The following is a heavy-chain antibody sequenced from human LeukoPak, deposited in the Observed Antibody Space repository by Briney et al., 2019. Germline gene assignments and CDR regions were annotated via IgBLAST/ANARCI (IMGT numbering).Heavy chain of an antibody. D-gene: IGHD3-3*01. Sequence: ASVKVSCKASGYTFTSYYMHWVRQAPGQGLEWMGIINPTGGTTSYAQKFQGRVTMTRDMSTSTVYVELSSLTSEDTAVYYCARSGSFGVVITPFRYYYYMDVWGKGTTVTVSS. CDR3: ARSGSFGVVITPFRYYYYMDV. CDR1: GYTFTSYY. CDR2: INPTGGTT. V-gene: IGHV1-46*01. J-gene: IGHJ6*03.